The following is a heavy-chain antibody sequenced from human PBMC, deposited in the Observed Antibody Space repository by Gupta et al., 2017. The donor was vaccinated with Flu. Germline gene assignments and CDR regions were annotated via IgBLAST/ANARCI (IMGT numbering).Heavy chain of an antibody. V-gene: IGHV3-74*01. J-gene: IGHJ4*02. CDR2: IHSDGSET. D-gene: IGHD3-10*01. CDR3: VRDNYGVDY. Sequence: MHWGRQAQGKGLVWVSEIHSDGSETNYADSLKGRFTVSRDNAKNTLYLQMNSLRAEDTAVYYCVRDNYGVDYWGQGTLVTVSS.